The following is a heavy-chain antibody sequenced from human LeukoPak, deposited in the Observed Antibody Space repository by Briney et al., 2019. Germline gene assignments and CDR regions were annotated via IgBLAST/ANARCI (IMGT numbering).Heavy chain of an antibody. CDR2: IYYSGST. J-gene: IGHJ3*02. D-gene: IGHD4-17*01. V-gene: IGHV4-59*01. Sequence: PSETLSLTCTVSGGSISSYYWSWIRQPPGQGLDRIGYIYYSGSTNYNPSLKSRVTISVDTSKNQFSLKLSSVTAADTAVYYCARGLPTGHDYGDYTGSGAFDIWGQGTMVTVSS. CDR3: ARGLPTGHDYGDYTGSGAFDI. CDR1: GGSISSYY.